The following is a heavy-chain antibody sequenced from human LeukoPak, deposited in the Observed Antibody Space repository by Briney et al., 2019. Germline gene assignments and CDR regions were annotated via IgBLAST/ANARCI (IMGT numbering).Heavy chain of an antibody. CDR3: ARVSSIAAAGAFDY. D-gene: IGHD6-13*01. CDR2: INWNGGST. Sequence: GGSLRLSCAASGFTFDDYGMSWVRQAPGKGPEWVSGINWNGGSTGYADSVKGRFTISRDNAKNSLYLQMNSLRAEDTALYYCARVSSIAAAGAFDYWGQGTLVTVSS. V-gene: IGHV3-20*04. CDR1: GFTFDDYG. J-gene: IGHJ4*02.